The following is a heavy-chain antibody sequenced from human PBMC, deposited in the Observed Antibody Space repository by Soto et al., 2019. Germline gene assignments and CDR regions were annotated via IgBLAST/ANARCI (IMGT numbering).Heavy chain of an antibody. CDR3: ARVGDCGGDCYWEGMSHYFDY. J-gene: IGHJ4*02. CDR2: IYHSGST. Sequence: QVQLQESGPGLVKPSGTLSLTCAVSGGSISSSNWWSWVRQPPGKGLEWIGEIYHSGSTNYNPSLKGRVTISVDKSKTQFALKLSSVTAADTAVYYCARVGDCGGDCYWEGMSHYFDYWGQGTLVTVSS. CDR1: GGSISSSNW. V-gene: IGHV4-4*02. D-gene: IGHD2-21*02.